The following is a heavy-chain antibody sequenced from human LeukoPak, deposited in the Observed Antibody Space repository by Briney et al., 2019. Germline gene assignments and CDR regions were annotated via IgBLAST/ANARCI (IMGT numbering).Heavy chain of an antibody. CDR3: ARDQGTVTSYHYYGMDV. CDR1: GFIFSNYA. CDR2: ISYDGSNK. D-gene: IGHD4-11*01. J-gene: IGHJ6*02. V-gene: IGHV3-30*04. Sequence: GRSLRLSCAASGFIFSNYAMHWVRQAPGKGLEWVAVISYDGSNKYYVDSVKGRFTISRDNSKKTLYLQMNSLRAEDTAVYYCARDQGTVTSYHYYGMDVWGQGTTVAVS.